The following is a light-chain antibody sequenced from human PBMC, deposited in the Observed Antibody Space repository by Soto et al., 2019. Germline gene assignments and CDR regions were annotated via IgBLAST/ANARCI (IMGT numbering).Light chain of an antibody. CDR1: QSLLHSNGYNY. CDR2: LGS. Sequence: DIVMTQSPLSLPVTPGEPASISCRSSQSLLHSNGYNYLDWYLQKPGQSPQLLIYLGSNRASGVPDRFSGSGSGTDFTLKISRVEAEDVGVYYCMQALQTPRAFGGGNKVDIK. J-gene: IGKJ4*01. V-gene: IGKV2-28*01. CDR3: MQALQTPRA.